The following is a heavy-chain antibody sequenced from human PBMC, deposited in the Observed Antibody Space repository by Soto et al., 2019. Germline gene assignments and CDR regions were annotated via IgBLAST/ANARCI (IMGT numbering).Heavy chain of an antibody. CDR2: INYSGST. J-gene: IGHJ4*02. CDR1: GGSIRNSGYY. D-gene: IGHD6-13*01. Sequence: PSETLSLTCTVSGGSIRNSGYYWGWIRQPPGKGLEWIGYINYSGSTYYNPSLKSRVTISVDTSKNQFSLKLSSVTAADTAVYYCARARAAAGRKGFDYWGQGTLVTVSS. CDR3: ARARAAAGRKGFDY. V-gene: IGHV4-31*03.